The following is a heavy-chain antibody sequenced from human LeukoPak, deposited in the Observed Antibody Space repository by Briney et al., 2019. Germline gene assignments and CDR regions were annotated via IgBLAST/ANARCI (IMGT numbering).Heavy chain of an antibody. CDR2: ILGSGGST. J-gene: IGHJ4*02. CDR1: GFTFSNYA. V-gene: IGHV3-23*01. Sequence: GSLRLSCAASGFTFSNYAMSWVRQAPGKGLEWVSAILGSGGSTYYADSVKGRFTVSRDDSRSTRYLQMKSLRAEDTALYYCAKWGDYDVLTGYYVPDYWGQGTRVTVSS. D-gene: IGHD3-9*01. CDR3: AKWGDYDVLTGYYVPDY.